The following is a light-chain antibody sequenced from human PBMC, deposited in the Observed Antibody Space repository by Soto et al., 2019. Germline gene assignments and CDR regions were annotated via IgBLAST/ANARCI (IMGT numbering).Light chain of an antibody. Sequence: QSALTQPASVSGSPGQSITISCTGTSIDVGAYDFVSWYQHSPGKAPKLVTFDVTHRPPGISDRFSGSKSGNTASLTISGLQAEDEADYFCCSFVRTNGLLFGGGTKLTVL. V-gene: IGLV2-14*01. CDR3: CSFVRTNGLL. J-gene: IGLJ2*01. CDR1: SIDVGAYDF. CDR2: DVT.